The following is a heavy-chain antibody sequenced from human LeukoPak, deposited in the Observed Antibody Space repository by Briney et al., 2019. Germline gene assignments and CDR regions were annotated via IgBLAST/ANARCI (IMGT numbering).Heavy chain of an antibody. CDR3: ARSSYSSSSSV. CDR2: INSDGSEG. J-gene: IGHJ3*01. Sequence: GGSLRLSSAVSGFTFSGFWMSWSRQAPGKGLEWVASINSDGSEGYYADVVKGRFTISRDNAKNSLYLQINSLRAEDTAVYYCARSSYSSSSSVWGQGTMVTVSS. V-gene: IGHV3-7*03. D-gene: IGHD6-6*01. CDR1: GFTFSGFW.